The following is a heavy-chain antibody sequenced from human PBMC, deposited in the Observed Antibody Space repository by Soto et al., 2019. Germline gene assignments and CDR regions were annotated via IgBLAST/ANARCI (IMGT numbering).Heavy chain of an antibody. D-gene: IGHD6-13*01. Sequence: EVPLVESGGGLVQPGGSLRLSCAASGFTVSSNYMSWVRQAPGKGLEWVSVIYSGGSTYYADSVKGRFTISRDNSKNTLYLQMNSLRAEDTAVYYCAREWYSSSWYYWGQGTLVTVSS. V-gene: IGHV3-66*01. J-gene: IGHJ4*02. CDR2: IYSGGST. CDR1: GFTVSSNY. CDR3: AREWYSSSWYY.